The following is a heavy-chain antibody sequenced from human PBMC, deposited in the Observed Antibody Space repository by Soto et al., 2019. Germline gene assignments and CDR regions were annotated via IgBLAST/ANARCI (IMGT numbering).Heavy chain of an antibody. V-gene: IGHV4-34*01. CDR2: INHRGTT. J-gene: IGHJ4*02. Sequence: PSETLSLTLAVYGGSFSGYYGGWIRQPPGKGLEWIGEINHRGTTYYNPSLKSRVTISVDKSKNQFSLEVRSVTASDTAVYYCASNEEYYFDYWGQGTLVTVSS. CDR3: ASNEEYYFDY. CDR1: GGSFSGYY.